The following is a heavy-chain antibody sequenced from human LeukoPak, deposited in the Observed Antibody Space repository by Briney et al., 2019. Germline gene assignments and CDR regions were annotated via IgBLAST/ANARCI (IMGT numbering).Heavy chain of an antibody. Sequence: PSETLSLTCTVSGGSISSSSYYWGWIRQPPGKGLEWIGSIYYSGSTYYNPSLKSRVTISVDTSKNQFSLKLSFVTAADTAIYYCARHRGGSADYWGQGTLVTASS. D-gene: IGHD3-16*01. CDR1: GGSISSSSYY. CDR2: IYYSGST. J-gene: IGHJ4*02. V-gene: IGHV4-39*01. CDR3: ARHRGGSADY.